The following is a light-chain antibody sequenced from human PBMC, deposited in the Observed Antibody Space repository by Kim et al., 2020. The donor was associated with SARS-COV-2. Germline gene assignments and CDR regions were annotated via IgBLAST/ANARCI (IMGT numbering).Light chain of an antibody. CDR3: QSYDSSLSGSKVV. Sequence: QSVLTQPPSVSGAPGQRVTISCTGSSSNIGAGYDVHWYQQVPGTAPKLLIYGNSNRPSGVPDRFSGSKSGTSASLAITGLQTEDEADYYCQSYDSSLSGSKVVFGGGTQLTVL. CDR1: SSNIGAGYD. J-gene: IGLJ2*01. CDR2: GNS. V-gene: IGLV1-40*01.